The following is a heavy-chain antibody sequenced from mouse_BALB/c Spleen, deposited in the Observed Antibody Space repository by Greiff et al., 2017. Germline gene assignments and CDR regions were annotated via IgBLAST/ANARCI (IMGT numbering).Heavy chain of an antibody. J-gene: IGHJ4*01. CDR2: ISSGGST. CDR3: ARAYGNYAMDY. Sequence: EVKLVESGGGLVKPGGSLKLSCAASGFTFSSYAMSWVRQTPEKSLEWVASISSGGSTYYPDSVKGRFTISRDNARNILYLQMSSLRSEDTAMYYCARAYGNYAMDYWGQGTSVTVSS. D-gene: IGHD2-10*02. V-gene: IGHV5-6-5*01. CDR1: GFTFSSYA.